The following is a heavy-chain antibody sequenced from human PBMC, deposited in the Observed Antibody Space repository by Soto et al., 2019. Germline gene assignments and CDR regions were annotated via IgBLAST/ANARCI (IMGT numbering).Heavy chain of an antibody. V-gene: IGHV1-8*01. CDR3: ARVKYDFWSGYYYYMDV. CDR2: MNPNSGNT. J-gene: IGHJ6*03. CDR1: GYPFTSYD. D-gene: IGHD3-3*01. Sequence: ASVKVSCKASGYPFTSYDINWVRQATGQGLEWMGWMNPNSGNTGYAQKFQGRVTMTRNTSISTAYMELSSLRSEDTAVYYCARVKYDFWSGYYYYMDVWGKGTTVTVSS.